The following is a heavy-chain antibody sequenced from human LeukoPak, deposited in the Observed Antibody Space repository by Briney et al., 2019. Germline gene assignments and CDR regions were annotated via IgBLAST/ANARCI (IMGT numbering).Heavy chain of an antibody. V-gene: IGHV1-69*01. CDR1: GGTFSGYA. J-gene: IGHJ6*03. CDR2: IIPIFGTA. CDR3: ARFGDGSDPFYYYYYMDV. Sequence: SVKVSCKASGGTFSGYAISWVRQAPGQGLEGMGGIIPIFGTANYAQKFQGRVTITADESTSTAYMELSSLRSEDTAVYYCARFGDGSDPFYYYYYMDVWGKGTTVTVSS. D-gene: IGHD1-26*01.